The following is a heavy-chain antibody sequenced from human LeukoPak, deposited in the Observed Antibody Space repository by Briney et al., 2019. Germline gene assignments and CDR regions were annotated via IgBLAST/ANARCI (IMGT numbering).Heavy chain of an antibody. D-gene: IGHD3-22*01. V-gene: IGHV1-69*05. CDR3: ARVLYYASSGYYY. CDR1: GGTFSSYA. CDR2: IIPIFGTA. Sequence: ASVKVSCKASGGTFSSYAISRVRQAPGQGLEWMGRIIPIFGTANYAQKFQGRVTITTDESTSTAYMELSSLRSEDTSVYYCARVLYYASSGYYYWAQGTLVTVSS. J-gene: IGHJ4*02.